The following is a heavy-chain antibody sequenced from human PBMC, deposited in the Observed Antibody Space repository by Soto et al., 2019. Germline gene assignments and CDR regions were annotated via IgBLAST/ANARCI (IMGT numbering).Heavy chain of an antibody. J-gene: IGHJ4*02. CDR3: ARQGDYDSSGYHFDY. D-gene: IGHD3-22*01. CDR2: IYYSGGT. V-gene: IGHV4-39*01. CDR1: GGSISSSSYY. Sequence: SETLSLTCTVSGGSISSSSYYWGWIRQPPGKGLEWIGSIYYSGGTYYNPSLKSRVTISVDTSKNQFSLKLSSVTAADTAVYYCARQGDYDSSGYHFDYWGQGTRVTVSS.